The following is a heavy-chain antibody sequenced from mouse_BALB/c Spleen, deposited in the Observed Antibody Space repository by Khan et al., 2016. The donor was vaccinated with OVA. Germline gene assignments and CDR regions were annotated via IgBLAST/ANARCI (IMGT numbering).Heavy chain of an antibody. CDR3: ARIYGSDFDY. CDR2: INPHIGET. J-gene: IGHJ2*01. Sequence: DVQLKASGPELVKPGASVKISCKASGYSFTGYFMNWVMQSLGNSLEWIARINPHIGETFYNPKLKGKATLTADESSSTAHMELRSLASEDSADYYCARIYGSDFDYWGQGTTLTGST. V-gene: IGHV1-20*02. CDR1: GYSFTGYF. D-gene: IGHD1-1*01.